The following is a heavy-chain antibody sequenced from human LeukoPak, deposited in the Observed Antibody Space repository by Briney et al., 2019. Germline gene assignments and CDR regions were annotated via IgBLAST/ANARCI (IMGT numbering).Heavy chain of an antibody. D-gene: IGHD3-3*01. CDR1: GGSISSSSYY. J-gene: IGHJ5*02. V-gene: IGHV4-39*01. CDR3: ARHIPNYDFWSGYPRWFDP. Sequence: WETLSLTCTVSGGSISSSSYYWGWIRQPPGKGLEWIGSIYYSGSTYYNPSLKSRVTISVDTSKNQFSLKLSSVTAADTAVYYCARHIPNYDFWSGYPRWFDPWGQGTLVTVSS. CDR2: IYYSGST.